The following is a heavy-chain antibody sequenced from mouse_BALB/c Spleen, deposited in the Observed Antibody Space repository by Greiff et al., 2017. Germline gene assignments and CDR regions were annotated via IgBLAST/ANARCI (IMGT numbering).Heavy chain of an antibody. V-gene: IGHV1-37*01. Sequence: VQLQQSGPELVQPGASVKISCTASGYSFTGYFMHWVQQSPGKSLEWIGRINPYNGDTFYNQKFKGKATLTVDKSSSTAHMELLRLTSEDTAVYYGGRNCHYYPTTVDAMDDWGQGTSVTVSS. CDR3: GRNCHYYPTTVDAMDD. CDR2: INPYNGDT. J-gene: IGHJ4*01. D-gene: IGHD1-1*01. CDR1: GYSFTGYF.